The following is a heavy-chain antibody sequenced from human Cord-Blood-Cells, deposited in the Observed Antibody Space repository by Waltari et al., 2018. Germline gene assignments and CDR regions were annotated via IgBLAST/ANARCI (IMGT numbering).Heavy chain of an antibody. CDR2: IDWDAYK. Sequence: QVTLRESGPALVKPTQTLTLTCTFSGFSLSTSGMGVSWIRQPPGKALEWLALIDWDAYKYYSTSLKTRLTISKDTSKNQVVLTMTTMDPVDTATYYCARRQLGIHDYWGQGTLVTVSS. CDR3: ARRQLGIHDY. CDR1: GFSLSTSGMG. J-gene: IGHJ4*02. V-gene: IGHV2-70*01. D-gene: IGHD7-27*01.